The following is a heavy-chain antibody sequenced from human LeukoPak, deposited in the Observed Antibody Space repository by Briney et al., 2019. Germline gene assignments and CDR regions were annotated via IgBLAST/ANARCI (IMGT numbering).Heavy chain of an antibody. V-gene: IGHV4-34*01. CDR3: ARGFSYGRKLDY. J-gene: IGHJ4*02. CDR1: GGSFSGYY. Sequence: SETLSLTCAVYGGSFSGYYWTWIRQPPGKGLEWIGEINHSGSSNYNTSLKSRVTISVDTSKNQFSLSVRSVTAADTAIYFCARGFSYGRKLDYWDQGTLVTVSS. D-gene: IGHD5-18*01. CDR2: INHSGSS.